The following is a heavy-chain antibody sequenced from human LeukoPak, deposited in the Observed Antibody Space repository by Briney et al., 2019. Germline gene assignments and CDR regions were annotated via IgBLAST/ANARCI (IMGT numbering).Heavy chain of an antibody. CDR3: ARDPPYDSSSYYYTGFDY. D-gene: IGHD3-22*01. Sequence: ASVKVSCKASGYTFTSYDINWVRQATGQGLEWMGWMNPNSGNTGYAQKFQGRVTMTRNTSMSTAYMELSSLRSEDTAVYYCARDPPYDSSSYYYTGFDYWGQGTLVTVSS. J-gene: IGHJ4*02. CDR2: MNPNSGNT. CDR1: GYTFTSYD. V-gene: IGHV1-8*01.